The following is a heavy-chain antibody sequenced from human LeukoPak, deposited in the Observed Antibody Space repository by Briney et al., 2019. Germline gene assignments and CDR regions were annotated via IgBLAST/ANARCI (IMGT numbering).Heavy chain of an antibody. J-gene: IGHJ4*02. CDR2: ITTSDGNT. CDR3: AKDGGLWVSAHWGDS. CDR1: GFIFSSYG. Sequence: GGSLRLSCAASGFIFSSYGMHWVRQAPGKGLEWVSTITTSDGNTYYADSVKGRFTVSRDNSKNTLFLQMNSLRAEDTAVYYCAKDGGLWVSAHWGDSWGRGTLVTVPS. D-gene: IGHD7-27*01. V-gene: IGHV3-23*01.